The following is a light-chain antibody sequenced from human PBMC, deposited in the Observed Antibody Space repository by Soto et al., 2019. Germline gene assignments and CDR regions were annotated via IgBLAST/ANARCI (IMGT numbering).Light chain of an antibody. Sequence: EIVLTQSPGTLASSPGEGATLSCRASQSLTTNLAWYQQKPGQAPRLLIYGASTRATGIPARFSGSGSGTEFTLTISSLQSEDFAVYYCQQYNNWPPTFGQGTRWIS. CDR2: GAS. V-gene: IGKV3-15*01. CDR3: QQYNNWPPT. CDR1: QSLTTN. J-gene: IGKJ1*01.